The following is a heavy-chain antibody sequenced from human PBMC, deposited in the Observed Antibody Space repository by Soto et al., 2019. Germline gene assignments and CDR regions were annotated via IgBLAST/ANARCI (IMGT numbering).Heavy chain of an antibody. D-gene: IGHD3-3*01. J-gene: IGHJ4*02. V-gene: IGHV3-7*01. CDR3: ARDFHYDFWSGYYGSFFDY. CDR1: GFTFSSYW. Sequence: GGSLRLSCAASGFTFSSYWMSWVRQAPGKGLEWVANIKQDGSEKYYVDSVKGRFTISRDNAKNSLYLQMNSLRAEDTAAYYCARDFHYDFWSGYYGSFFDYWGQGTLVTVSS. CDR2: IKQDGSEK.